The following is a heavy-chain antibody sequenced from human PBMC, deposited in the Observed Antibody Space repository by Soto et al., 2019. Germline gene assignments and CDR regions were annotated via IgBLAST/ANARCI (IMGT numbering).Heavy chain of an antibody. V-gene: IGHV1-69*06. J-gene: IGHJ4*02. Sequence: QVQLVQSGAEVKKPGSSVKVSCKASGGSFSSYSITWVRQAPGQGLEWMGGIIPMSDTSRYSQKFEDRVTITADKSTKTAYMELSSLRSEDTAVYFFTTILGGFLDFWGQGNLVTVSS. D-gene: IGHD3-3*02. CDR2: IIPMSDTS. CDR3: TTILGGFLDF. CDR1: GGSFSSYS.